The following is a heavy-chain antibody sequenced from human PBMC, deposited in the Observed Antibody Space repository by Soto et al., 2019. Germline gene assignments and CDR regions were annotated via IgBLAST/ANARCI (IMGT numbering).Heavy chain of an antibody. Sequence: QVQLQESGPGLVRPSETLSLTCTVSGGSVRSGDYYWTWIRQPPGKGLEWIGYVYYGGSTNYNPSPKSRVSISVETAKNQFSLRLISVTAADTAVYYCARIPVDTYMIYWFDPWGQGILVTVSS. CDR3: ARIPVDTYMIYWFDP. CDR2: VYYGGST. CDR1: GGSVRSGDYY. D-gene: IGHD5-18*01. V-gene: IGHV4-61*08. J-gene: IGHJ5*02.